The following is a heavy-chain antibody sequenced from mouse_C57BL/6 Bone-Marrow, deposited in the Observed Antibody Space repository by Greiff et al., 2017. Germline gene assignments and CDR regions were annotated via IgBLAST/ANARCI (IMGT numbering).Heavy chain of an antibody. CDR1: GYTFTSYW. J-gene: IGHJ4*01. D-gene: IGHD2-4*01. CDR3: ASNYYEHARDY. Sequence: QVQLQQPGAELVKPGASVKMSCKASGYTFTSYWITWVKQRPGQGLEWIGDIYPGSGSTNYNEKFKSKATLTVDTSSSTAYMQLSSLTSEDYAVDYCASNYYEHARDYWGQGTSVTVSS. V-gene: IGHV1-55*01. CDR2: IYPGSGST.